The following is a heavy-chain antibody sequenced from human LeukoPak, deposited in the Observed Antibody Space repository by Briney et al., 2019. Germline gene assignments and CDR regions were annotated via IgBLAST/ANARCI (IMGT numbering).Heavy chain of an antibody. J-gene: IGHJ4*02. CDR3: AKDPYYYDSSGYYQYYFDY. V-gene: IGHV3-23*01. CDR1: GFTFSSYA. CDR2: ISGSGGST. Sequence: GGSLRLSCAASGFTFSSYAMSWVRQAPGKGLQWVSAISGSGGSTYYADSVKGRFTISRDNSKNTLYLQMNSLRAEDTAVYYCAKDPYYYDSSGYYQYYFDYWGQGTLVTVSS. D-gene: IGHD3-22*01.